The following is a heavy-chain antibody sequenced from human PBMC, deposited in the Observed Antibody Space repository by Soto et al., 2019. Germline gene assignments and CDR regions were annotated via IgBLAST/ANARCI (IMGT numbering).Heavy chain of an antibody. CDR2: IYSGGST. CDR1: GFTVSSNY. D-gene: IGHD6-13*01. V-gene: IGHV3-66*01. J-gene: IGHJ4*02. CDR3: ARVPPWDSWYYFDY. Sequence: PGGSLRLSCAASGFTVSSNYMSWVRQAPGKGLEWVSVIYSGGSTYYADSVKGRFTISRDNSKNTLYLQMNSLRAEDTAVYYCARVPPWDSWYYFDYWGQGTLVTVSS.